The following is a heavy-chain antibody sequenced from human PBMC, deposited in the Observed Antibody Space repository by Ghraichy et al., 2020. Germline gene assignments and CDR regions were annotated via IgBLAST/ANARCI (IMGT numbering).Heavy chain of an antibody. CDR2: ISYDESRK. J-gene: IGHJ4*02. V-gene: IGHV3-30*01. CDR1: GFTFSSSA. Sequence: GGSLRLSCAASGFTFSSSAMHWVRQAPGKGLEWVALISYDESRKYYADSVKGRFTISRDTSKNTLYLQMNSLRAEDTAMYYCARDYYYDGSGYQYNDFDYWGQGTLVTVSS. CDR3: ARDYYYDGSGYQYNDFDY. D-gene: IGHD3-22*01.